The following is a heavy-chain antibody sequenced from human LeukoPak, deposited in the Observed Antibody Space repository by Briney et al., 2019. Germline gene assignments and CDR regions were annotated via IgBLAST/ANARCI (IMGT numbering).Heavy chain of an antibody. D-gene: IGHD3-3*01. J-gene: IGHJ4*02. Sequence: SVKVSCKASGGTFSGYAISWVRQAPGQGLEWMGGIIPIFGTANYAQKFQGRVTITADESTSTAYMELSSLRSEDTAVYYCARAYDFWSGQYDYWGQGTLVTVSS. CDR2: IIPIFGTA. V-gene: IGHV1-69*13. CDR3: ARAYDFWSGQYDY. CDR1: GGTFSGYA.